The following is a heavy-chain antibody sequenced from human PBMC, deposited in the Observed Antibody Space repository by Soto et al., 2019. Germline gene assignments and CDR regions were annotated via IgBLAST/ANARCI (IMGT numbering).Heavy chain of an antibody. CDR2: SNHVGST. J-gene: IGHJ4*02. CDR3: ARVLMAGVTTD. Sequence: QVQLQQWGAGLLKPSETLSLTCAVYGGSFSGFYWSWIRQPPGKGLEWIGESNHVGSTNYNPSLTSRDTMSVDPSKNQCSLGLTSVTAADTAVYYCARVLMAGVTTDWGQGTLVIVSS. V-gene: IGHV4-34*01. D-gene: IGHD5-18*01. CDR1: GGSFSGFY.